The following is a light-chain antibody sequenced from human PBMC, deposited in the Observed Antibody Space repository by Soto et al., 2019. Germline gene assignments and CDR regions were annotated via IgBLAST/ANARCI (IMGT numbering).Light chain of an antibody. Sequence: QSALTQPASVSGSPGQSITISCTGTSGDVGGYNYISWYQQHPGKAPKFIIYDVRNRPSGVSNRFSGSRSGNTASLTISGLQAEDEADYYCSSYTSSNTVIFGGGTKLTVL. CDR1: SGDVGGYNY. J-gene: IGLJ2*01. CDR3: SSYTSSNTVI. V-gene: IGLV2-14*03. CDR2: DVR.